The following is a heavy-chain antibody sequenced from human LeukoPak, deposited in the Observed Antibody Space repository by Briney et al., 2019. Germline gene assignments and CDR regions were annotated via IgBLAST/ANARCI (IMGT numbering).Heavy chain of an antibody. Sequence: GGSLRLSCAASGFTFSSYGMNWVRQAPGKGLEWVSYISSRGSIVYYADSVKGRFTISRDNSKDTLYLQMKRLRAEDTAIYYCAKDRRRNVVGVAGPDYWGQGTLVTVSS. V-gene: IGHV3-48*03. J-gene: IGHJ4*02. CDR2: ISSRGSIV. D-gene: IGHD1-1*01. CDR3: AKDRRRNVVGVAGPDY. CDR1: GFTFSSYG.